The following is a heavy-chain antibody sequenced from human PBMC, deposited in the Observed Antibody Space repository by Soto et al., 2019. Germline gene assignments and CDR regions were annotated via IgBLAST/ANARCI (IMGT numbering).Heavy chain of an antibody. CDR3: AIDHGKIDEAFEI. D-gene: IGHD2-21*01. Sequence: VQRLESGGGLVQPGGSLRLSCAASGFTFSSYAMSCFRQAPGKGLEWVSAISGSGGSTYYADSVKGRFTISRDNPKNTQDLNMNSLRAEDTAVYYCAIDHGKIDEAFEIWGQGTMVTAS. CDR1: GFTFSSYA. V-gene: IGHV3-23*01. CDR2: ISGSGGST. J-gene: IGHJ3*02.